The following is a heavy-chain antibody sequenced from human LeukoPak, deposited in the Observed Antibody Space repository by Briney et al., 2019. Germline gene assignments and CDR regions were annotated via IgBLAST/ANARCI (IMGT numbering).Heavy chain of an antibody. V-gene: IGHV4-34*01. J-gene: IGHJ4*02. CDR3: ARYDYGDQGDY. CDR1: GGSFSGYY. Sequence: NPSETLSLTCAVYGGSFSGYYWSWIRQPPGKGLEWIGAINHSGSTNYNPSLTSRVTISVDTSKNQFSLKLSSVTAADTAVYYCARYDYGDQGDYWGQGTLVTVSS. D-gene: IGHD4-17*01. CDR2: INHSGST.